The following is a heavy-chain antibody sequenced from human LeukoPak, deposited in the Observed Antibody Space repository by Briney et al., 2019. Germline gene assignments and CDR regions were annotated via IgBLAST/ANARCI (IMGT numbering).Heavy chain of an antibody. CDR3: AKDLFHGSGSYYNHPGDAFDI. CDR1: GFTFSSYA. Sequence: AGGSLRLSCAASGFTFSSYAMSWVRQAPGEGLEWVSAISGSGGSTYYADSVKGRFTISRDNSKNTLYLQMNSLRAEDTAVYYCAKDLFHGSGSYYNHPGDAFDIWGQGTMVTVSS. V-gene: IGHV3-23*01. CDR2: ISGSGGST. J-gene: IGHJ3*02. D-gene: IGHD3-10*01.